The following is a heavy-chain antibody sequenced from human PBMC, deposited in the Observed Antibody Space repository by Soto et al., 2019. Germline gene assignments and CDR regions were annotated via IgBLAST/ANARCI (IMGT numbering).Heavy chain of an antibody. Sequence: QVQLMQSGAEVKKPGSSVKVSCKSSGGTFSSYAISWVRQAPGQGLEWMGGIIPIFGTANYAQKFQGRVTITAEESTSTAYMELSSLRSEDTAVYDCARDSGIGIVVVTALDAFDIWGQGTMVTVSS. D-gene: IGHD2-21*02. CDR1: GGTFSSYA. CDR2: IIPIFGTA. CDR3: ARDSGIGIVVVTALDAFDI. J-gene: IGHJ3*02. V-gene: IGHV1-69*12.